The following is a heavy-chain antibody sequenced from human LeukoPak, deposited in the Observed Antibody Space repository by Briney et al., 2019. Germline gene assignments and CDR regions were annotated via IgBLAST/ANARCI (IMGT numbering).Heavy chain of an antibody. D-gene: IGHD6-13*01. Sequence: GGSLRLSCAASGFTFSSYAMSWVRQAPGRGLEWVSAISGSGGSTYYADSVKGRFTISRDNSKNTLYLQMNSLRAEDTAVYYCTKDLLAAAVLYYFDYWGQGTLVTVSS. CDR3: TKDLLAAAVLYYFDY. CDR1: GFTFSSYA. V-gene: IGHV3-23*01. CDR2: ISGSGGST. J-gene: IGHJ4*02.